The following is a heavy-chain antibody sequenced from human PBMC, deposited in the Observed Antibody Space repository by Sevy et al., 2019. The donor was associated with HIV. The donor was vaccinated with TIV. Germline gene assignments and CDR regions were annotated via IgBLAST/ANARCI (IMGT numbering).Heavy chain of an antibody. D-gene: IGHD6-13*01. CDR2: IWYDGSSK. CDR3: VSGDSIVAAGNFAY. J-gene: IGHJ4*02. Sequence: GGSLRLSCGASGFIFSTYGMHWVRQAPGKGLEWVALIWYDGSSKYYADSVQGRFTISRDNSKNTLDLQMNSLRAEDTAVYYCVSGDSIVAAGNFAYWGQGTLVTVSS. V-gene: IGHV3-33*08. CDR1: GFIFSTYG.